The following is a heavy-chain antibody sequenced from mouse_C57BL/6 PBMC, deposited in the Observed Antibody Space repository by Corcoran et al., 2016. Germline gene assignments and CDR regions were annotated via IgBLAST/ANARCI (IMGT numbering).Heavy chain of an antibody. V-gene: IGHV9-3*01. CDR1: GYTFTTYG. J-gene: IGHJ2*01. CDR2: INTYSGVP. Sequence: QIQLVQSGPELKKPGETVKISCKASGYTFTTYGMSWVKQAPGKGLKWMGWINTYSGVPTYADDFKGRFAFSLETSASTAYLQINNLKNEDTATYFCARSVIYDGHYFDYWGQGTTLTVSS. CDR3: ARSVIYDGHYFDY. D-gene: IGHD2-3*01.